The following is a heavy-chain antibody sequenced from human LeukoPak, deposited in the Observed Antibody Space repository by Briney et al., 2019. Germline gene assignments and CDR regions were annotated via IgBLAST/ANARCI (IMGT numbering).Heavy chain of an antibody. V-gene: IGHV4-39*07. J-gene: IGHJ3*02. CDR2: IYYSEST. D-gene: IGHD2-2*01. CDR1: GDSVSTTMYY. Sequence: SEPLSLTCTVSGDSVSTTMYYWVWIRKPPGRGLECIGSIYYSESTYYNPSLKSRATILVDTSRNQFSLKLSSVTAADTAVYYCARIYPIIGYCSSTSCPASFDIWGQGTMVTVSS. CDR3: ARIYPIIGYCSSTSCPASFDI.